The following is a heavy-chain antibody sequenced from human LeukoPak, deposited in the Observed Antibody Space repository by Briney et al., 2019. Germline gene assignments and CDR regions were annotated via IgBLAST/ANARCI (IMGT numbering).Heavy chain of an antibody. V-gene: IGHV1-2*02. D-gene: IGHD3-16*02. CDR2: INPNSGGI. J-gene: IGHJ4*02. CDR1: GYTFTGYY. CDR3: ARRYDYVWGSYRTSYYFDY. Sequence: ASVKVSCKASGYTFTGYYIHWVRQAPGQGLEWMGWINPNSGGIQYAQKFQGRVTMTRDTSTSTAYMELSRLRSDDTAVYYCARRYDYVWGSYRTSYYFDYWGQGTLVTVSS.